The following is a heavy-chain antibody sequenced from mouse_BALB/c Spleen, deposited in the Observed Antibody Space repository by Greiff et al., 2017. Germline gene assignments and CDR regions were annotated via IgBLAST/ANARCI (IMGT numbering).Heavy chain of an antibody. V-gene: IGHV1-80*01. CDR1: GYAFSSYW. D-gene: IGHD2-4*01. CDR3: ARNDYDNYWYFDV. J-gene: IGHJ1*01. Sequence: QVQLQQSGAELVRPGSSVKISCKASGYAFSSYWMNWVKQRPGQGLEWIGQIYPGDGDTNYNGKFKGKATLTADKSSSTAYMQLSSLTSEDSAVYFCARNDYDNYWYFDVWGAGTTVTVSS. CDR2: IYPGDGDT.